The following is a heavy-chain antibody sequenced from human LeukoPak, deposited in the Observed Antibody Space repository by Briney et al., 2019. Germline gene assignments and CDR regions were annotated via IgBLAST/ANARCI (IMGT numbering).Heavy chain of an antibody. J-gene: IGHJ4*02. V-gene: IGHV1-46*01. D-gene: IGHD3-22*01. Sequence: ASVKVSCKASGYTFTSYYMHWVRQAPGQGLEWMGITNPSGGSTSYAQKFQGRVTMTRDTSTSTVYMELSSLRSEDTAVYYCARAADLNYYDSSGHKSRVYYFDYWGQGTLVTVSS. CDR3: ARAADLNYYDSSGHKSRVYYFDY. CDR2: TNPSGGST. CDR1: GYTFTSYY.